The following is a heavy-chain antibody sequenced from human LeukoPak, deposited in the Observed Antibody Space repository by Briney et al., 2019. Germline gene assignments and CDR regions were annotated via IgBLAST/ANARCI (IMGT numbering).Heavy chain of an antibody. J-gene: IGHJ4*02. CDR1: GGSFSGYY. CDR3: ARAQFRAPFDY. V-gene: IGHV4-34*01. Sequence: SETLSLTCAVYGGSFSGYYWSWIRQPPGKGLEWIGEINHSGSTNYNPSLKSRVTMSVDTSKNQFSLKLSSVTAADTAVYYCARAQFRAPFDYWGQGTLVTVSS. CDR2: INHSGST.